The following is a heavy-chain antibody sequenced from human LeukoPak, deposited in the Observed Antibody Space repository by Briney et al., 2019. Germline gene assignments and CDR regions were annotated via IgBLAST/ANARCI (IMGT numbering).Heavy chain of an antibody. CDR3: AGGGYYGDYDY. CDR2: ISSSGLYI. V-gene: IGHV3-21*01. D-gene: IGHD3-3*01. CDR1: RFTFSTYT. Sequence: GGLRLSCAASRFTFSTYTMNWVRQAPGKGLEWVSSISSSGLYIYYADSVKGRFTISRDNARNSLYLQMSSLRGDDTAVYYCAGGGYYGDYDYWGQGTLVTVSS. J-gene: IGHJ4*02.